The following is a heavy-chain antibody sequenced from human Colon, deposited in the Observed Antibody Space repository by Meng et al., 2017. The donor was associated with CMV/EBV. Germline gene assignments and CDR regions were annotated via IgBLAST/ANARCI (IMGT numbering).Heavy chain of an antibody. CDR1: GFTFSSYW. CDR2: ISGSGEI. Sequence: GGSLRLSCAASGFTFSSYWMSWVRQAPGKGLEWVSGISGSGEIMEGRFTISRDNSKSTLYLQLNNLGAEDTAVYYCAKDHFIHGNQRPLAFDSWGQGTLVTVSS. CDR3: AKDHFIHGNQRPLAFDS. J-gene: IGHJ4*02. D-gene: IGHD1-14*01. V-gene: IGHV3-23*01.